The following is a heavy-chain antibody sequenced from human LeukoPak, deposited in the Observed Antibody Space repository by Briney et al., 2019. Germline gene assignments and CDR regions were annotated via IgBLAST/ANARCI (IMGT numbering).Heavy chain of an antibody. CDR3: ARGAGYNYPYYFDY. CDR2: IYGGGNI. J-gene: IGHJ4*02. V-gene: IGHV3-53*01. D-gene: IGHD5-24*01. Sequence: GGSLRLSCAASGFTFSSYWMHWVRQAPGKGLEWVSVIYGGGNIYYADSVKGRFTISGDNSKNTLYLQMNSLRAEDTAVYYCARGAGYNYPYYFDYWGQGTLVTVSS. CDR1: GFTFSSYW.